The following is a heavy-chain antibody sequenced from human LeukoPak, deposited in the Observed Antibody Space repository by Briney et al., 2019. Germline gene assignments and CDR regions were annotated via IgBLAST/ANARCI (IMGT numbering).Heavy chain of an antibody. D-gene: IGHD3-3*01. CDR3: ARWSITIFGTVVRYFDY. CDR2: IYHSGST. CDR1: GYSISSGYY. V-gene: IGHV4-38-2*01. Sequence: SVTLSLTCAVSGYSISSGYYWGWIRQPPGKGLEWIGSIYHSGSTYYNPSLKSRVTISVDTSKNQFSLKLSSVTAADTAVYYCARWSITIFGTVVRYFDYWGQGTLVTVSS. J-gene: IGHJ4*02.